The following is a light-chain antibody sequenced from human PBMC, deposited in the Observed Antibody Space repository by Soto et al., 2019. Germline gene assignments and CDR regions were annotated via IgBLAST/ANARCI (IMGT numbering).Light chain of an antibody. Sequence: QSALTQPASVSGSPGQSITTPCTGTSNDIGGYNYVSWYQQFPGKAPKLIIYDVTNRPSGVSFRFSGSKSGNTASLTISGLQAEDEAGCSSYSRTSTRRLFGAGTKVTVL. J-gene: IGLJ1*01. CDR1: SNDIGGYNY. CDR2: DVT. CDR3: SSYSRTSTRRL. V-gene: IGLV2-14*03.